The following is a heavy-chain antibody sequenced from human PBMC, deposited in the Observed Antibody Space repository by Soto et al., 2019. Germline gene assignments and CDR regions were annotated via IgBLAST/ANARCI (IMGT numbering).Heavy chain of an antibody. Sequence: PGGSLRLSCAASGFTFSTYDMTWVRQATGKGLEWVSSISSSGGRTYYGDSVKGRFTISRDESKNTLYLQMNSLRAEDTAVYYCAKGAGITPHDVFDIWGQGTVVTVSS. D-gene: IGHD3-10*01. V-gene: IGHV3-23*01. J-gene: IGHJ3*02. CDR2: ISSSGGRT. CDR1: GFTFSTYD. CDR3: AKGAGITPHDVFDI.